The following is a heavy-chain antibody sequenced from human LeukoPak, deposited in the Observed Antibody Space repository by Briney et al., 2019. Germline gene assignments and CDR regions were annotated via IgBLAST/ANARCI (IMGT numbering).Heavy chain of an antibody. V-gene: IGHV4-38-2*01. CDR2: IYHSGST. D-gene: IGHD5-12*01. CDR1: GYSISSGYY. Sequence: SETLSLTCAVSGYSISSGYYWGWIRPPPGKGLEWIGSIYHSGSTYYNPSLKSRVTISVDTSKNQFSLKLSSVTAADTAVYYCAISFSGYDPLYFDYWGQGTLVTVSS. J-gene: IGHJ4*02. CDR3: AISFSGYDPLYFDY.